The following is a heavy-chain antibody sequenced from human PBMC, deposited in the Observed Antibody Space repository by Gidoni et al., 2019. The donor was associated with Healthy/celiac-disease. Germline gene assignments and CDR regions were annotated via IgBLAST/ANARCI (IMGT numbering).Heavy chain of an antibody. CDR1: GGSISSSSYY. V-gene: IGHV4-39*01. D-gene: IGHD6-13*01. CDR3: ASGGIIAAAGISSIYPPQY. Sequence: QLQLQESGPGLVKPSETLSLTCTVSGGSISSSSYYWGWIRQPPGKGLEWIGSIYYRGSTYYNPSLKSRVTISVDTSKTQFSLKLSSVTAADTAVYYCASGGIIAAAGISSIYPPQYWGQGTLVTVSS. CDR2: IYYRGST. J-gene: IGHJ4*02.